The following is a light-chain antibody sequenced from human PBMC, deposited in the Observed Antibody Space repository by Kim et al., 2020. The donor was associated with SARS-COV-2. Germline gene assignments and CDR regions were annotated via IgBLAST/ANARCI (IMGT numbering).Light chain of an antibody. V-gene: IGKV1-5*03. Sequence: DIQMTQSPSTLSASVGDRVTITCRAGQSVSRWLAWYQLKPGKAPKLLIDKASSLEGGVASRFSGSGSGTEFTLTISSLQPEDFATYYCQQYYTYPLTFGGGTKVDIK. CDR3: QQYYTYPLT. CDR1: QSVSRW. CDR2: KAS. J-gene: IGKJ4*01.